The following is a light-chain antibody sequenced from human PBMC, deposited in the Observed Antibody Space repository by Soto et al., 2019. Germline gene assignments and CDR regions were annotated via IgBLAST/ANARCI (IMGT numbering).Light chain of an antibody. CDR3: QLYGSSPLYT. CDR2: GAS. J-gene: IGKJ2*01. CDR1: QSVSSTY. V-gene: IGKV3-20*01. Sequence: ETVLTQSPGTLSLSPGERVTLSCGTSQSVSSTYFAWYQQKPDQAPRLLIYGASNSATGIPDRFTGSTSGTDFTLTINTLEPEDFAVYYCQLYGSSPLYTFGQGTKLEIK.